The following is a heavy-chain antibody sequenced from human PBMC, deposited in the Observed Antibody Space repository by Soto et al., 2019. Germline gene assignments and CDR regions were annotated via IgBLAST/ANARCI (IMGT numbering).Heavy chain of an antibody. CDR1: GYTFTSYG. Sequence: ASVKVSCKASGYTFTSYGISWVRQAPGQGLEWMGWISAYNGNTNYAQKLQGRVTMTTDTSTSTAYMELRSLRSDDTAVYYCARETFDYGDYFFGMDVWGQGTTVTVSS. CDR3: ARETFDYGDYFFGMDV. J-gene: IGHJ6*02. CDR2: ISAYNGNT. V-gene: IGHV1-18*01. D-gene: IGHD4-17*01.